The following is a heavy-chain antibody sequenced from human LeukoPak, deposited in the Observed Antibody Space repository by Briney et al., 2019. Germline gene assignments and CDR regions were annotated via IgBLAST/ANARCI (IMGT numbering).Heavy chain of an antibody. CDR3: AKDFLAYYDFWSGNQYMDV. J-gene: IGHJ6*03. D-gene: IGHD3-3*01. V-gene: IGHV3-30*02. CDR2: IRYDGSNK. Sequence: PGGSLRLSCAASGFTFSSYGMHWVRQAPGKGLEWVAFIRYDGSNKYYADSVKGRFTISRDNSKNTLYLQMNSLRAEDTAVYYCAKDFLAYYDFWSGNQYMDVWGKGTTVTVSS. CDR1: GFTFSSYG.